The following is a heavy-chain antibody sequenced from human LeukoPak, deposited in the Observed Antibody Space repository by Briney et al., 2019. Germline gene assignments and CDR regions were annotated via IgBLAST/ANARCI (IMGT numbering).Heavy chain of an antibody. Sequence: GGSLRLSCAASGFTFSDYYMSWIRQAPGKGLEWVSYISSSGSTIYYADSVKGRFTISRDNAKNSLYLQMNSPRAEDTAVYYCARDRAVVVPAAISDGGWFDPWGQGTLVTVSS. CDR2: ISSSGSTI. CDR3: ARDRAVVVPAAISDGGWFDP. J-gene: IGHJ5*02. V-gene: IGHV3-11*01. D-gene: IGHD2-2*02. CDR1: GFTFSDYY.